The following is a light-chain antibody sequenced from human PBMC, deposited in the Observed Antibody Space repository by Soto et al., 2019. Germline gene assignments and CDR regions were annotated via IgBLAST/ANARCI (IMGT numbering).Light chain of an antibody. V-gene: IGKV1-17*01. CDR1: HDIGID. Sequence: DIQMTQSPSSLSASAGDRVAITCRASHDIGIDLRWCQQKPGQAPKSLIFAAFNLESGVPSRFRGSGSGTEFTLTIDSLQVEDFATYYCLQYNAYPLTFGGGTKVEIK. J-gene: IGKJ4*01. CDR2: AAF. CDR3: LQYNAYPLT.